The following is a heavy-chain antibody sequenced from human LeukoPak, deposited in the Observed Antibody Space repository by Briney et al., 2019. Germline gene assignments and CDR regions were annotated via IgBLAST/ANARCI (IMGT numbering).Heavy chain of an antibody. CDR1: GFTFSIYA. D-gene: IGHD3-10*01. Sequence: QPGGSLRLSCAASGFTFSIYAMSWVRQAPGEGLEWVSAISGSGGSTYYADSVKSRFTISRDNTKNTLYLQMNSLRGEDTAVYYCAKDPYYYGSGAFDYWGQGTLVTVSS. CDR2: ISGSGGST. CDR3: AKDPYYYGSGAFDY. J-gene: IGHJ4*02. V-gene: IGHV3-23*01.